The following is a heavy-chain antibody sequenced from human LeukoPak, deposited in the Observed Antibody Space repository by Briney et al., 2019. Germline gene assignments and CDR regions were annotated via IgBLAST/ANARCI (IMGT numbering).Heavy chain of an antibody. J-gene: IGHJ5*02. Sequence: PGGSLRLSCAASGFTFSSYVMHWVRQVTGKGLEWVSSIGTAGETYYAGSVKGRFTISRENAKNSLNLQMNSLRAGDTAVYYCARGLQGGLDPWGQGTQVTVSS. D-gene: IGHD5-24*01. CDR1: GFTFSSYV. CDR3: ARGLQGGLDP. CDR2: IGTAGET. V-gene: IGHV3-13*01.